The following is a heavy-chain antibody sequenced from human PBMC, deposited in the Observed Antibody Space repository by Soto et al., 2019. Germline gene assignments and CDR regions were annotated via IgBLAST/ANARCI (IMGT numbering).Heavy chain of an antibody. V-gene: IGHV3-23*01. CDR2: MSGSGGTT. CDR3: AKTGEQHAVFDY. Sequence: GGSLRLSCAASGFTFSSHAMSWVRQTPGKGLEWVSSMSGSGGTTYYADSVKGRFTISRDNSKNTLFLQLNSLRAEDTAVYYCAKTGEQHAVFDYWGQGALVTVSS. J-gene: IGHJ4*02. D-gene: IGHD3-16*01. CDR1: GFTFSSHA.